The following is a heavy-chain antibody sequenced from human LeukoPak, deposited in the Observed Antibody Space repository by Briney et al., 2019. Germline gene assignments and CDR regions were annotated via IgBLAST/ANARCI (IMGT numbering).Heavy chain of an antibody. D-gene: IGHD3-10*01. J-gene: IGHJ5*02. Sequence: ASVKVSCKASGYTFTSYDINWVRQATGQGLEWMGWMNPNSGNTGYAQKFQGRVTMTRNTSISTAYMELSSLRSEDTAVYYCARGYGLLWFGGLSDGFDPWGQETLVTVSS. CDR2: MNPNSGNT. CDR1: GYTFTSYD. CDR3: ARGYGLLWFGGLSDGFDP. V-gene: IGHV1-8*01.